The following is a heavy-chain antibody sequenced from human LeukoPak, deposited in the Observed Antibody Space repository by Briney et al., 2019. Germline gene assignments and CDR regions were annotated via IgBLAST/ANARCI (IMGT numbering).Heavy chain of an antibody. CDR2: INHSGST. CDR3: ARVPRLYCSSTSCYYYYYYMDV. V-gene: IGHV4-34*01. J-gene: IGHJ6*03. Sequence: LGALFPTCAGYGGAFRGYYWRWVRPPPGEGVEWVWGINHSGSTNYNPSLKSRVTISVDTSKNQFSLKLSSVTAADTAVYYCARVPRLYCSSTSCYYYYYYMDVWGKGTTVTVSS. CDR1: GGAFRGYY. D-gene: IGHD2-2*01.